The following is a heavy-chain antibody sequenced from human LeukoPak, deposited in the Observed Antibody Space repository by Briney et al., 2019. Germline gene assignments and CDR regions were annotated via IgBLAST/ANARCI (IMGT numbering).Heavy chain of an antibody. CDR3: ARDRDWYTFDS. CDR2: IKQDGSER. Sequence: GGSLRLSCAASGFTFSSYSMDWVRQAPGKGLEWVAIIKQDGSERYYVDSVKGRFTISRDNAKNSLYLQMNSLRAEDTAVYYCARDRDWYTFDSWGQGVLVTVSS. J-gene: IGHJ4*02. D-gene: IGHD1-1*01. CDR1: GFTFSSYS. V-gene: IGHV3-7*01.